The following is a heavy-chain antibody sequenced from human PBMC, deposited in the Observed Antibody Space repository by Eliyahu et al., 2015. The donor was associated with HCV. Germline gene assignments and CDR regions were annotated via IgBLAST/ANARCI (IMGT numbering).Heavy chain of an antibody. CDR2: VYYSDDT. Sequence: ITNYYWSWIRQPPGKGLEWIGYVYYSDDTNYSPSLRSRVTISLDAPKNQFSLRLTSVTAADTAVYYCASLSTGGKDFWGQGTLVVVSS. V-gene: IGHV4-59*01. D-gene: IGHD2-8*02. CDR1: ITNYY. CDR3: ASLSTGGKDF. J-gene: IGHJ4*02.